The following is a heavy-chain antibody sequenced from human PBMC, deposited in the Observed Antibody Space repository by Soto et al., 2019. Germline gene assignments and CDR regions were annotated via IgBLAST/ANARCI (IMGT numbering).Heavy chain of an antibody. Sequence: QVQLVQSGAEVKKPGSSVKVSCKASGGTFSSYAISWVRQAPGQGLEWMGGIIPIFGTANYAQKFQGRVTITADKSTTTAYMELSSLRSADTAVYSCASPTMDYYYYYGMDVWGQGTTVTVSS. D-gene: IGHD3-10*01. CDR2: IIPIFGTA. J-gene: IGHJ6*02. CDR1: GGTFSSYA. V-gene: IGHV1-69*14. CDR3: ASPTMDYYYYYGMDV.